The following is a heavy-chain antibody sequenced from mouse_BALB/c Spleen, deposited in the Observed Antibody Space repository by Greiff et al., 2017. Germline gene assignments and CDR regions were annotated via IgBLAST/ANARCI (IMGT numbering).Heavy chain of an antibody. CDR3: ATGTNAMDY. Sequence: EVQGVESGGGLVKPGGSLKLSCAASGFTFSSYAMSWVRQTPEKRLEWVASISSGGSTYYPDSVKGRFTISRDNARNILYLQMSSLRSEDTAMYYCATGTNAMDYWGQGTSVTVSS. D-gene: IGHD4-1*01. CDR1: GFTFSSYA. J-gene: IGHJ4*01. CDR2: ISSGGST. V-gene: IGHV5-6-5*01.